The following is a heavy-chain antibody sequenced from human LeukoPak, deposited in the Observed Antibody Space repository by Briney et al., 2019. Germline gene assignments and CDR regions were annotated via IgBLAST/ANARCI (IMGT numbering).Heavy chain of an antibody. D-gene: IGHD3-22*01. CDR3: ARRTDSSDYLFDY. CDR2: IYYSGST. J-gene: IGHJ4*02. V-gene: IGHV4-59*08. Sequence: SETLSLTCTVSGGSISSYYWSRIRQPPGKGLEWIGYIYYSGSTYYNPSLKTRVTISVDTSKNQFSLKLSSVTAADTAVYYCARRTDSSDYLFDYWGQGTLVTVSS. CDR1: GGSISSYY.